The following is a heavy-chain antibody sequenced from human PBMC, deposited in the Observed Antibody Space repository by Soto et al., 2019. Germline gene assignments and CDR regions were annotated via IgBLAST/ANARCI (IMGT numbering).Heavy chain of an antibody. Sequence: ASVKVACKVSAYTFTAYQMHWVRQAPGQGLEWMGWINPKSGDTNSAQKFQGRVTVTRDMSISTAYVELSGLTSDDTAVYYCASGSTTGFLDDWGQGTLVTAPQ. CDR3: ASGSTTGFLDD. CDR2: INPKSGDT. D-gene: IGHD3-10*01. J-gene: IGHJ4*02. CDR1: AYTFTAYQ. V-gene: IGHV1-2*02.